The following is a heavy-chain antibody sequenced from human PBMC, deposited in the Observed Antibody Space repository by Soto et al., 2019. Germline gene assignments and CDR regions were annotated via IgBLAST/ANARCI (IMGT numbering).Heavy chain of an antibody. J-gene: IGHJ4*02. CDR3: ARDLAVVLIDY. CDR2: ISAYNGNT. CDR1: GYSFTSYG. D-gene: IGHD6-19*01. Sequence: QVQLMQSGADVEKPGASVRVSCKASGYSFTSYGISWVRQAPGQGLEWMGWISAYNGNTKYAQKLQGRVTMTTDTSTSTAYMELRSLRSDDTAVYSCARDLAVVLIDYWGQGTLVTVSS. V-gene: IGHV1-18*01.